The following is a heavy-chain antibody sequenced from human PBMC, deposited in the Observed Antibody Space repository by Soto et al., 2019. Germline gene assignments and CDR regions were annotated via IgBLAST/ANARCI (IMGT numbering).Heavy chain of an antibody. CDR1: GFTFSDHY. D-gene: IGHD2-15*01. V-gene: IGHV3-72*01. CDR2: VRNKANSYTT. Sequence: EVQLVESGGGLVEPGGSLRLSCAASGFTFSDHYMEWVRQAPGKGLEWIGRVRNKANSYTTEYAASVRGRFTVSRDDSKNSLYLQMNSLKTEDTAMYYCVRNLASGGTYYFDYWGQGTLVTVSS. J-gene: IGHJ4*02. CDR3: VRNLASGGTYYFDY.